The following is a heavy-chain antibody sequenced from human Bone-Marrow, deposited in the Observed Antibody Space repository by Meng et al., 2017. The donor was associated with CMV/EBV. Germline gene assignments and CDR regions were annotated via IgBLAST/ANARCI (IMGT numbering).Heavy chain of an antibody. Sequence: GESLKISCAASGFTFSSYWMSWVRQAPGKGLEWVANIKQDGSEKYYVDSVKGRFTISRDNAKNSLYLQMNSLRAEDTAVYYCARAALVFDIVVVPAAIQAYFDYWGQGTRVTGSS. V-gene: IGHV3-7*01. CDR1: GFTFSSYW. CDR3: ARAALVFDIVVVPAAIQAYFDY. J-gene: IGHJ4*02. CDR2: IKQDGSEK. D-gene: IGHD2-2*02.